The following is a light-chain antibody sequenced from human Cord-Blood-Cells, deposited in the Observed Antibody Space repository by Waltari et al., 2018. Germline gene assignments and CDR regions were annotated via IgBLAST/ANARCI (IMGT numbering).Light chain of an antibody. V-gene: IGLV1-44*01. CDR3: AAWDDSLNGWV. J-gene: IGLJ3*02. CDR1: SSNIGSNT. CDR2: SNK. Sequence: QSVLTQPPSASGTPGQRVTISCSGSSSNIGSNTVNWYQQLPGTAPKLLIYSNKQRPAGVPERCSGSKSGTSASLAISGLQSEDEADYYCAAWDDSLNGWVFGGGTKLTVL.